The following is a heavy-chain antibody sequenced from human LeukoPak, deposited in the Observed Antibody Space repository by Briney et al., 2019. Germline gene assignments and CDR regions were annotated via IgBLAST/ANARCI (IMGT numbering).Heavy chain of an antibody. CDR1: GGSISSYY. CDR2: INHSGST. CDR3: ARGTTYYDFWSGYSGFSRAFDI. Sequence: PSETLSLTCTVSGGSISSYYWSWIRQPPGKGLEWIGEINHSGSTNYNPSLKSRVTISVDTSKNQFSLKLSSVTAADTAVYYCARGTTYYDFWSGYSGFSRAFDIWGQGTMVTVSS. D-gene: IGHD3-3*01. V-gene: IGHV4-34*01. J-gene: IGHJ3*02.